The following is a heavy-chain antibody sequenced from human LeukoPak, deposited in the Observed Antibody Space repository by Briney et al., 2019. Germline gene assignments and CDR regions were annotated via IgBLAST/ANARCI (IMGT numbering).Heavy chain of an antibody. CDR3: AKMGAAQNTRPGYFDY. V-gene: IGHV3-33*06. CDR2: IWYDGSNK. D-gene: IGHD2/OR15-2a*01. J-gene: IGHJ4*02. Sequence: PGGSLRLSCAASGFTFSSYGMHWVRQAPGKGLEWVAVIWYDGSNKYYADSVKGRFTISRDNSKNTLYLQMNSLRAEDTAVYYCAKMGAAQNTRPGYFDYWGQGTLVTVSS. CDR1: GFTFSSYG.